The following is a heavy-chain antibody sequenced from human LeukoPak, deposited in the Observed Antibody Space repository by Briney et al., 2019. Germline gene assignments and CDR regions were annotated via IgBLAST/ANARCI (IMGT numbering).Heavy chain of an antibody. V-gene: IGHV5-51*01. J-gene: IGHJ6*02. Sequence: GESLKISCQGSGYTYPNYWIGWVRQMPGQGLEWMGIVYPGDSETRYSPSFQGQVTISADKSINTVYLQWSSLKASDTAIYYCARLILWTDRYYNGMDVWGQGTPVTASS. CDR1: GYTYPNYW. D-gene: IGHD2-21*01. CDR3: ARLILWTDRYYNGMDV. CDR2: VYPGDSET.